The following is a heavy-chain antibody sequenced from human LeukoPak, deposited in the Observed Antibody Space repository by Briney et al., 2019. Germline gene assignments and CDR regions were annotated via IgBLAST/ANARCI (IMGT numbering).Heavy chain of an antibody. CDR1: GNYW. V-gene: IGHV3-74*01. Sequence: GGSLRLSCAASGNYWMHWVRQAPGKGLVWVSHINSDGSWTSYADSVKGRFTISKDNAKNTVYLQMNSLRAEDTAVYYCGSDIPFDYWGQGTLVTVSS. CDR3: GSDIPFDY. J-gene: IGHJ4*02. CDR2: INSDGSWT.